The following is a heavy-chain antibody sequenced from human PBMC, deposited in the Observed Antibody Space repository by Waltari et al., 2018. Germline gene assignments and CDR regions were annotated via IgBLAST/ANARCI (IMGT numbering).Heavy chain of an antibody. D-gene: IGHD5-12*01. CDR2: ISYNGAT. V-gene: IGHV4-39*01. CDR3: ATYIGASIGTAAFDV. J-gene: IGHJ3*01. Sequence: GWIHQPPGQGLEWIGTISYNGATYSSPSLRGRVTVSRDTSMNQLSLKLGSVTAADTAVYYCATYIGASIGTAAFDVWGQGTMVTVSS.